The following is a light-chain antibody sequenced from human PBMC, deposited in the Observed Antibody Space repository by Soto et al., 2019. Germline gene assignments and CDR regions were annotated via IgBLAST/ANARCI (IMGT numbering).Light chain of an antibody. J-gene: IGKJ3*01. CDR2: DAS. Sequence: DIQMTQSPSSLSASVGDRVTITFQASQDIRQNLNWYQQKQGKVPKLLIHDASNVETGVPSRFSGSGSGTDVTFPISSLQAEDFATYYCQQYEGVPLITFGPGTKVDMK. CDR1: QDIRQN. CDR3: QQYEGVPLIT. V-gene: IGKV1-33*01.